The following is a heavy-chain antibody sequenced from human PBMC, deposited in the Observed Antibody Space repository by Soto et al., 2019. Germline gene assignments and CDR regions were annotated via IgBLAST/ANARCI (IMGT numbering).Heavy chain of an antibody. V-gene: IGHV1-8*01. Sequence: GASVKVSCKASGYNFTSYDLNWVRQETGQGLEWMGWMNPHSGNTAYAQKFQGRVTMSRNTSISPASTELSSLRSGDTAVYYGARDRAAGGWFGPWG. CDR1: GYNFTSYD. D-gene: IGHD6-13*01. CDR2: MNPHSGNT. CDR3: ARDRAAGGWFGP. J-gene: IGHJ5*02.